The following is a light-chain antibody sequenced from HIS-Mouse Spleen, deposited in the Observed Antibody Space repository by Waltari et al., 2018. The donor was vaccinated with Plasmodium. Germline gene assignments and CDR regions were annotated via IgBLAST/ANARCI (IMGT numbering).Light chain of an antibody. CDR2: GAS. V-gene: IGKV3-15*01. CDR1: QSVSSN. Sequence: ELVMTQSPATLSVSPGERATLSCRASQSVSSNFAWYQQKPGQAPRLLIYGASTRATGIPARFSGGGSGTEFTLTISSLQSEDFAVYYCQQYNNWSFTFGPGTKVDIK. J-gene: IGKJ3*01. CDR3: QQYNNWSFT.